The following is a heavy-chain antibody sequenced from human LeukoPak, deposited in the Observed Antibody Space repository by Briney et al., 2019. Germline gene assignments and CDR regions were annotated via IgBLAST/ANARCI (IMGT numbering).Heavy chain of an antibody. Sequence: SETLSLTCTVSGGSMTNYYWNWIRQPPGKGLEWIGYISASGTTNYNPSLMSRVTISVDTSKNQFSLKLSSVTAADTAVYYCAKGLRYYYYYMDVWGKGTTVTVSS. CDR2: ISASGTT. CDR1: GGSMTNYY. J-gene: IGHJ6*03. V-gene: IGHV4-4*09. CDR3: AKGLRYYYYYMDV.